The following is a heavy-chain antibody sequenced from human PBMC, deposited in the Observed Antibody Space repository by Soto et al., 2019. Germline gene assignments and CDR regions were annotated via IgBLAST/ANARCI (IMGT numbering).Heavy chain of an antibody. J-gene: IGHJ3*02. CDR3: ARGVINDAFDI. Sequence: GASVKVSCKASGYTFTSHGITWVRQAPGQGLEWMGWISAYKGRTDYAQRDQGRVTMTTDTSTSTAYMELRSLRSDDTAVYYCARGVINDAFDIWGQGTMVTVSS. CDR2: ISAYKGRT. V-gene: IGHV1-18*01. D-gene: IGHD3-10*01. CDR1: GYTFTSHG.